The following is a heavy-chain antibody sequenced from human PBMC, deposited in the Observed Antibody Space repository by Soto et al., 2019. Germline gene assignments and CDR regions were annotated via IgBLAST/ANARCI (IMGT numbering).Heavy chain of an antibody. V-gene: IGHV4-34*01. D-gene: IGHD4-17*01. CDR3: ASSCGDYACMSPHDY. CDR2: INHSGST. J-gene: IGHJ4*02. CDR1: GGSFSGYY. Sequence: SETLSLTCAVYGGSFSGYYWSWIRQPPGKGLEWIGEINHSGSTNYNPSLKSRVTISVDTSKNQFSLKLSSVTAADTAVYYCASSCGDYACMSPHDYWGQGTLVTVSS.